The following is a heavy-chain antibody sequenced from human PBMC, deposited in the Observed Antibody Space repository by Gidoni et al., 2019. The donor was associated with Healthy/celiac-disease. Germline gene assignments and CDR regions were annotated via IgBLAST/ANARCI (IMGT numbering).Heavy chain of an antibody. CDR3: ARIYCSSTSCYTIDY. Sequence: EVQLVESGGGLVKPGGSLRLSCAASGFTFSRYSMNWVRQAPGKGLEWVSSISSSSSYIYYADSVKGRFTISRDNAKNSLYLQMNSLRAEDTAVYYCARIYCSSTSCYTIDYWGQGTLVTVSS. V-gene: IGHV3-21*01. D-gene: IGHD2-2*02. CDR1: GFTFSRYS. CDR2: ISSSSSYI. J-gene: IGHJ4*02.